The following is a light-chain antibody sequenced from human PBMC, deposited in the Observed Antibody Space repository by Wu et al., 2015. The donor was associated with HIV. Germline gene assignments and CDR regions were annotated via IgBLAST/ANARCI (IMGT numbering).Light chain of an antibody. CDR3: QQYYTYPLT. CDR2: AAS. V-gene: IGKV1-8*01. CDR1: QDISSY. J-gene: IGKJ4*01. Sequence: AIRMIQSPSSLPASTGDRVTITCRASQDISSYLAWYQQKPGKAPKLLIYAASTLQSGVPSRFSGNGSGTGFTLTISCLQSEDFATYYCQQYYTYPLTFGGGTKVEIK.